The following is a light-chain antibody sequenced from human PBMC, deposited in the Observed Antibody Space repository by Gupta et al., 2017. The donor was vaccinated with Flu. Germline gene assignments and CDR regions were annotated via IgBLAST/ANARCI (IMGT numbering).Light chain of an antibody. CDR1: SNDVGGSNR. Sequence: SAPTQHRSVSGSPGQSVTISCTGSSNDVGGSNRVSWYQQLPAKAPKLILYDVTGRPSRVPDRFSGSKSGNTASLTISGLQADDEADYYCSSHATRVTWVFGTGTKVTVL. CDR2: DVT. V-gene: IGLV2-11*01. J-gene: IGLJ1*01. CDR3: SSHATRVTWV.